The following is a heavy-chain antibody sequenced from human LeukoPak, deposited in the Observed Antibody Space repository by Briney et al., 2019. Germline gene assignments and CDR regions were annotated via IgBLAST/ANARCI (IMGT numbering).Heavy chain of an antibody. CDR2: INPNNGAT. D-gene: IGHD1-26*01. J-gene: IGHJ4*02. CDR1: EYIFTGYY. V-gene: IGHV1-2*06. CDR3: TRESGSYHGNDY. Sequence: ASVKVSCKASEYIFTGYYMHWVRQAPGQGLEWMGRINPNNGATNYAQKFQGRVTITGDTSISTAYMEQSSLRSDDTAVYYCTRESGSYHGNDYWGQGTLVTVSS.